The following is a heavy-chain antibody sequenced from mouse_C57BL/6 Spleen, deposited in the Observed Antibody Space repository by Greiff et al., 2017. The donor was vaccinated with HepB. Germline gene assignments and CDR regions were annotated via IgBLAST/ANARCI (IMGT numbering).Heavy chain of an antibody. CDR3: ARYDQYYFDY. V-gene: IGHV1-52*01. CDR2: IDPSDSET. D-gene: IGHD2-12*01. CDR1: GYTFTSYW. Sequence: QVQLKQPGAELVRPGSSVKLSCKASGYTFTSYWMHWVKQRPIQGLEWIGNIDPSDSETHYNQKFKDKATLTVDKSSSTAYMQLSSLTSEDSAVYSCARYDQYYFDYWGQGTTLTVSS. J-gene: IGHJ2*01.